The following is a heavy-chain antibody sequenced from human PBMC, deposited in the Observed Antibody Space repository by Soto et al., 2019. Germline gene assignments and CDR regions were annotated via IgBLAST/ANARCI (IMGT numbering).Heavy chain of an antibody. D-gene: IGHD3-22*01. J-gene: IGHJ4*02. CDR3: ARGLYFYDNSGYLPFDY. CDR2: IYSDGST. CDR1: GFTVSGNY. V-gene: IGHV3-53*01. Sequence: GGSLRLSCAASGFTVSGNYMSWVRQAPGKGLEWVSLIYSDGSTYYADSVKGRFTISRDNSKNTLYLQMNSLRAEDTAVYYCARGLYFYDNSGYLPFDYWGQGNLVTVSS.